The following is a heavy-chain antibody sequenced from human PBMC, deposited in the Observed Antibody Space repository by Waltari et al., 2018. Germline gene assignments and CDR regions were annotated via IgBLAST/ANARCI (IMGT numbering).Heavy chain of an antibody. V-gene: IGHV1-3*01. CDR1: GYTFTSYA. D-gene: IGHD2-2*01. CDR3: ARFSVRGSSTSWLLYGMDV. J-gene: IGHJ6*02. CDR2: INGGNGNT. Sequence: QVQLVQSGAEVKKPGASVKVSCKASGYTFTSYAMHWVRQAPGQRLEWMGWINGGNGNTKYSQKFQGRVTITRDTSASTAYMELSSLRSEDTAVYYCARFSVRGSSTSWLLYGMDVWGQGTTVTVSS.